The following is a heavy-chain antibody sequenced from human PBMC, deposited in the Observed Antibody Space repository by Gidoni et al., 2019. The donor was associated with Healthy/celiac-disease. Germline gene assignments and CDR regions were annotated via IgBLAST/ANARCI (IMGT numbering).Heavy chain of an antibody. CDR1: GGPFSSYT. J-gene: IGHJ5*02. Sequence: QVQLVQSGAEVKRPGYSVKVSCKASGGPFSSYTLSWVRQAPGQGLEWMGRIIPILCIANYAQKCQGRVTITADKSTSTAYMELSSLRSEDTAVYYCARTIPVGGNWFDPWGQGTLVTVSS. CDR3: ARTIPVGGNWFDP. D-gene: IGHD2-2*02. CDR2: IIPILCIA. V-gene: IGHV1-69*02.